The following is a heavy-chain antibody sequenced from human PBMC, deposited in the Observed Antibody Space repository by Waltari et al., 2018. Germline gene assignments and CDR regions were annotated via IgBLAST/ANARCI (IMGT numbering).Heavy chain of an antibody. CDR1: GESMSSTYW. Sequence: QLQLQESGPGLVKPSGTLSLTCAVSGESMSSTYWWSWVRQSPGKGLEWIGQIQGSGKANYSPAFASRVAISIETSNDQFSRKVTSATAADTAMYFCARDRGRGLYLDSWGQGTLVTVSP. D-gene: IGHD2-15*01. CDR3: ARDRGRGLYLDS. J-gene: IGHJ4*02. CDR2: IQGSGKA. V-gene: IGHV4-4*02.